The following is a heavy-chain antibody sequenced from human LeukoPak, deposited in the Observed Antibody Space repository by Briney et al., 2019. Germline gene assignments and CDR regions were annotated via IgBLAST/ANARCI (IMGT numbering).Heavy chain of an antibody. V-gene: IGHV4-34*01. CDR2: INHSGST. Sequence: SETLSLTCAVYGGSFSGYYWSWIRQPPGKGLEWIGEINHSGSTNYNPSLKSRVTISVDTSKNQLSLKLSSVTAAGTAVYYCASRRSEAAAGTSHWGQGTLVTVSS. J-gene: IGHJ4*02. CDR1: GGSFSGYY. D-gene: IGHD6-13*01. CDR3: ASRRSEAAAGTSH.